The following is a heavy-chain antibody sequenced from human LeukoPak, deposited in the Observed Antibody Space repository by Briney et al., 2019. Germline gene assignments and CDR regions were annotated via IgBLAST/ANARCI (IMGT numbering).Heavy chain of an antibody. CDR3: ARAPPRPLSPYDSSGYYAH. CDR1: GFTFSSYA. D-gene: IGHD3-22*01. CDR2: ISSSSSYI. V-gene: IGHV3-21*01. Sequence: PGGSLRLSCAASGFTFSSYAMNWVRQAPGKGLEWVSSISSSSSYIYYADSVKGRFTISRDNAKNSLYLQMNSLRAEDTAVYYCARAPPRPLSPYDSSGYYAHWGQGTLVTVSS. J-gene: IGHJ4*02.